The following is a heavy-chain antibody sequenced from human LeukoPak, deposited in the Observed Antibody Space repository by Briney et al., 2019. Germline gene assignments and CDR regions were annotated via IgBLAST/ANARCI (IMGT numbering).Heavy chain of an antibody. CDR3: ATLHDFWSGYYSISD. CDR1: GYTLTEFS. J-gene: IGHJ4*02. Sequence: ASVKVSCKVSGYTLTEFSMHWVRQAPGKGLEWMGGFDPEDGETIYAQELQGRVTMTKDTSTDTAYMELSSLRSEDTAVYYCATLHDFWSGYYSISDWGQGTLVTVSS. D-gene: IGHD3-3*01. V-gene: IGHV1-24*01. CDR2: FDPEDGET.